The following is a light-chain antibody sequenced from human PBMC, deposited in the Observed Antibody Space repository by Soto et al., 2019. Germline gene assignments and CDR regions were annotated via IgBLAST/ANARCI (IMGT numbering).Light chain of an antibody. CDR1: QSVSSH. V-gene: IGKV3-20*01. CDR3: QQFSSYPLT. Sequence: EIVMTQSPDTLFVSLGEGATLSCRASQSVSSHLAWYQHNPGQAPRLLIYDASSRATGIPDRFSGSGSGTDFTLTISRLEPEDFAVYYCQQFSSYPLTFGGGTKVDIK. CDR2: DAS. J-gene: IGKJ4*01.